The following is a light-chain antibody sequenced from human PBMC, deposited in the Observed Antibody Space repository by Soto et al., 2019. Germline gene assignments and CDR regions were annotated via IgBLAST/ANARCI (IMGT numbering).Light chain of an antibody. J-gene: IGKJ4*01. V-gene: IGKV1-5*01. CDR3: QQYYVYPLP. CDR1: QSISSW. Sequence: DVQMTQSPSTLSASIGDRVFITCRASQSISSWLAWYQQKPGQAPDLLIYDASNLESGVPSWFSGSGSGTEFTLPINGLQPADFATYYCQQYYVYPLPFGGGTKVEIE. CDR2: DAS.